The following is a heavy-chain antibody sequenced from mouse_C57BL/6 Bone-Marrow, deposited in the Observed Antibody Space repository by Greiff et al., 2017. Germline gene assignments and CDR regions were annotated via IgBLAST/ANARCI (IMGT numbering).Heavy chain of an antibody. CDR2: ISGGGGNT. J-gene: IGHJ3*01. CDR1: GFTFSSYT. D-gene: IGHD2-4*01. Sequence: DVQLVESGGGLVKPGGSLKLSCAASGFTFSSYTMSWVRQTPEKRLEWVATISGGGGNTYYPDSVKGRFTISRDNAKNTLYLQMSSLRSEDTALYYCARHDYDVAYWGQGTLVTVSA. CDR3: ARHDYDVAY. V-gene: IGHV5-9*01.